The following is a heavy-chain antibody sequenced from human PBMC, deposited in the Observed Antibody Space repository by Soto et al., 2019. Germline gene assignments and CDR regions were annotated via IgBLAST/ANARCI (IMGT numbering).Heavy chain of an antibody. Sequence: EVQLVESGGGLVQPGGSLRLSCAASGFTFSSYWMHWVRQAPGKGLVWVSRINSDGSSTSYADSVKGRFTISRDNAKNTLYLQMNSLRAEDTAVYYCASWGGIYIDAFDIWGQGTMVTVSS. V-gene: IGHV3-74*01. CDR2: INSDGSST. D-gene: IGHD1-26*01. CDR3: ASWGGIYIDAFDI. CDR1: GFTFSSYW. J-gene: IGHJ3*02.